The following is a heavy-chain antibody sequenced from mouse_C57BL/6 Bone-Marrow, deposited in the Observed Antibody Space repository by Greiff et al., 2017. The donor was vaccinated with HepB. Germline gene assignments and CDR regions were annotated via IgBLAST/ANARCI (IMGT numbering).Heavy chain of an antibody. CDR3: ASLYYDYEGDFDY. V-gene: IGHV5-2*01. D-gene: IGHD2-4*01. CDR1: EYEFPSHD. Sequence: EVQGVESGGGLVQPGESLKLSCESNEYEFPSHDMSWVRKTPEKRLELVAAINSDGGSTYYPDTMERRFIISRDNTKKTLYLQMSSLRSEDTALYYCASLYYDYEGDFDYWGQGTTLTVSS. CDR2: INSDGGST. J-gene: IGHJ2*01.